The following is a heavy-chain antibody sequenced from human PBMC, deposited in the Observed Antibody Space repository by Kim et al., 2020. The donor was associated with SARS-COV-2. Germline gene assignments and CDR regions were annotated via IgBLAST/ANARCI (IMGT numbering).Heavy chain of an antibody. CDR3: AREAGRREGGLDV. Sequence: GGSLRLSCAASGFTFSSYGMHWVRQAPGKGLEWVAIIWFDGSNKYYADSVKGRFTISRDNSKNTLYLQLNSPRAEDTAVYYRAREAGRREGGLDVWGQG. D-gene: IGHD3-10*01. V-gene: IGHV3-33*01. CDR1: GFTFSSYG. CDR2: IWFDGSNK. J-gene: IGHJ6*02.